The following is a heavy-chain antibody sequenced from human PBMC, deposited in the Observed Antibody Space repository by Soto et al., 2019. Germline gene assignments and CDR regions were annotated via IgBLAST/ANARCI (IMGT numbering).Heavy chain of an antibody. CDR1: GGSLTSYY. Sequence: LSRTCTVSGGSLTSYYWTWIRQPPGKVLEWIGYIYYSGSTHYNPSLKSRVTITVDTSKNQFSPKLSSVTAADTAVYYCARGAKPYSLDYWGPGTPVTVSS. D-gene: IGHD2-21*01. CDR2: IYYSGST. CDR3: ARGAKPYSLDY. V-gene: IGHV4-59*01. J-gene: IGHJ4*02.